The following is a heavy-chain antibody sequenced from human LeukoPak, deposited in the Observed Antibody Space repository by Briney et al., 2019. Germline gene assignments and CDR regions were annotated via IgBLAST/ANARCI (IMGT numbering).Heavy chain of an antibody. D-gene: IGHD6-6*01. V-gene: IGHV3-21*01. CDR2: ISSSSSYI. Sequence: GGSLRLSCAASGSTFSRYSMNWVRQAPGKGLEWVSSISSSSSYIYYADSVKGRFTISRDNAKNSLYLQMNSLRAEDTAVYYCARDKRSIAARLSGGNFDYWGQGTLVTVSS. CDR1: GSTFSRYS. J-gene: IGHJ4*02. CDR3: ARDKRSIAARLSGGNFDY.